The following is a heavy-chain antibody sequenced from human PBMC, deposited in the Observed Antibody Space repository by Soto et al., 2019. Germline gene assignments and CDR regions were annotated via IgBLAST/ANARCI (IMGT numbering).Heavy chain of an antibody. V-gene: IGHV4-30-4*01. Sequence: SETLTLTCTVSVGSIRSGDCYWSWIRQPPGKGLGWIGYIYYSGSTYYNPSLKSRVTISVDTSKNQFSLKLSSVTAADTAVYYCDRVGGVGGVIVSPFDYWGQGTLGT. D-gene: IGHD3-16*02. CDR1: VGSIRSGDCY. CDR3: DRVGGVGGVIVSPFDY. J-gene: IGHJ4*02. CDR2: IYYSGST.